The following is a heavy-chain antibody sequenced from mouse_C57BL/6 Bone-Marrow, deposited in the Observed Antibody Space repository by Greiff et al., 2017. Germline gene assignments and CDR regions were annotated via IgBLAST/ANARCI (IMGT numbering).Heavy chain of an antibody. CDR1: GYTFTSYG. Sequence: VKVVESGAELARPGASVKLSCKASGYTFTSYGISWVKQRTGQGLEWIGEIYPRSGNTYYNEKFKGKATLTADKSSSTAYMELRSLTSEDSAVYFCARVDYSNYGAYWGQGTLVTVSA. CDR2: IYPRSGNT. J-gene: IGHJ3*01. CDR3: ARVDYSNYGAY. D-gene: IGHD2-5*01. V-gene: IGHV1-81*01.